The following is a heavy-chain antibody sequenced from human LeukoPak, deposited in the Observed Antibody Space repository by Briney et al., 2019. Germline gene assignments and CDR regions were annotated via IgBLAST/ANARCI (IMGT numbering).Heavy chain of an antibody. J-gene: IGHJ4*02. D-gene: IGHD3-16*01. V-gene: IGHV4-34*01. CDR1: GGSFSGYY. CDR2: INHSGST. Sequence: SETLSLTCAVYGGSFSGYYWSWLRQPPGKGLEWIGEINHSGSTNYNPSLKSRVTISVDTSKNQFSLKLSSVTAADTAVYYCARHDYVWGSFDYWGQGTLVTVSS. CDR3: ARHDYVWGSFDY.